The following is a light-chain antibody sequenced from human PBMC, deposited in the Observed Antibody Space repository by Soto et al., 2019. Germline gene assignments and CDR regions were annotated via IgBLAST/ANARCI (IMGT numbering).Light chain of an antibody. CDR2: EVS. Sequence: QSVLTQPPSASRSPGQSVTISCTGTSSDVGGYNYVSWYQQHPGKAPKLMIYEVSKRPSGVPDRFSGSKSGNTASLTVSGLQAEDEADYYCSSYAGSNNSPGVFGGGTQLTVL. CDR1: SSDVGGYNY. V-gene: IGLV2-8*02. J-gene: IGLJ7*01. CDR3: SSYAGSNNSPGV.